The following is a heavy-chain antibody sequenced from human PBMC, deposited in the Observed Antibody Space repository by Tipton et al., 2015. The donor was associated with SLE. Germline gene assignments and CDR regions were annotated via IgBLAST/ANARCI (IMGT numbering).Heavy chain of an antibody. Sequence: TLSLTCTVSGDSISSSSYYWGWIRQPPGKGLEWIGSIYYSGSTYYNPSLKSRVTISVDTSKNQFSLKLSSVTAADTAVYYCARRGRGSPDYWGQGTLVTVSS. V-gene: IGHV4-39*07. CDR1: GDSISSSSYY. CDR2: IYYSGST. D-gene: IGHD3-10*01. J-gene: IGHJ4*02. CDR3: ARRGRGSPDY.